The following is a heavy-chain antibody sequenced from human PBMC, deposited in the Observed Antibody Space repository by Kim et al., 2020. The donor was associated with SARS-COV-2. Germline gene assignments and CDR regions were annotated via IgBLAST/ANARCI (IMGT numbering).Heavy chain of an antibody. Sequence: SETLSLTCAVYGGSFSGYYWSWIRQPPGKGLEWIGEINHSGSTNYNPSLKSRVTISVDTSKNQFSLQLSSVTAADTAVYYCARGVHYDSSVRKNHWYFDLWGRGTLVTVSS. V-gene: IGHV4-34*01. D-gene: IGHD3-22*01. CDR3: ARGVHYDSSVRKNHWYFDL. CDR1: GGSFSGYY. CDR2: INHSGST. J-gene: IGHJ2*01.